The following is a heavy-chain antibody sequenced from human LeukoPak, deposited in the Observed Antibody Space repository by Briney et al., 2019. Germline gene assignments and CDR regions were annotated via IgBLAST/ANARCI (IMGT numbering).Heavy chain of an antibody. CDR2: IRYDGSNK. Sequence: GGSLRLSCAASGYTFSSYGMHWVRQAPGKGLEWVAFIRYDGSNKYYADSVKGRFTISRDNSKNTLYLRMNSLRAEDTAIYYCAKRIVVVVAATYYWGQGTLVTVSS. D-gene: IGHD2-15*01. CDR3: AKRIVVVVAATYY. J-gene: IGHJ4*02. CDR1: GYTFSSYG. V-gene: IGHV3-30*02.